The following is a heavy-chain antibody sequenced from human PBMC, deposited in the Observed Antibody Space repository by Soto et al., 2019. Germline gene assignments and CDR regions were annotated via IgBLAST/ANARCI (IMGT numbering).Heavy chain of an antibody. V-gene: IGHV3-33*01. D-gene: IGHD6-13*01. J-gene: IGHJ6*02. CDR3: ARDLGVAAALIHIGMDV. Sequence: QVQLVESGGGVVQPGRSLRLSCAASGFTFSSYGMHWVRQAPGKGLEWVAVIWYDGSNKYYADSVKGRFTISRDNSKNTLYLQMNSLRAEDTAVYYCARDLGVAAALIHIGMDVWGQGTTVTVSS. CDR1: GFTFSSYG. CDR2: IWYDGSNK.